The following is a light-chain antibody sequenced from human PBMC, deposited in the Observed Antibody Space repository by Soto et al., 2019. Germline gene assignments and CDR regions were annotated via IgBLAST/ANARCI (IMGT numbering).Light chain of an antibody. CDR3: QQYGSSSPT. V-gene: IGKV1-9*01. CDR1: QGINTF. Sequence: IQLTQSPSSLSASVGDRVTITCRASQGINTFLAWYQQKAGKAPKLLIYAASTLQSGVPSRFSGSGSGTDFTLTISRLEPEDFAVYYCQQYGSSSPTFGPGTKVDIK. J-gene: IGKJ3*01. CDR2: AAS.